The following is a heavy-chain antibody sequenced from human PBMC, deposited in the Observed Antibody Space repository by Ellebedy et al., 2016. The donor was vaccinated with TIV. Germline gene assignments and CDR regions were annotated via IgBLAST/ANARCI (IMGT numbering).Heavy chain of an antibody. Sequence: PGGSLRLSCAASGLLLSNYDTHWVRQSPGKGLEWVALLKFNGTKEYYADFVKGRFTISRDNSKSTLYLQLSSLRAEDTAVYYCAKGNRGIQYWYFDLWGRGTVVTVSS. CDR3: AKGNRGIQYWYFDL. V-gene: IGHV3-30*02. D-gene: IGHD3-10*01. CDR1: GLLLSNYD. CDR2: LKFNGTKE. J-gene: IGHJ2*01.